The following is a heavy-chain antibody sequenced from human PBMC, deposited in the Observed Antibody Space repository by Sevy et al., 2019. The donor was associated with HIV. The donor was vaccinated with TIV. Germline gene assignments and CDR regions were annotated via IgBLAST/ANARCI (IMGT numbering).Heavy chain of an antibody. CDR2: ISGFGNT. Sequence: GGSLRLSCAASGFTFNTHVMNWVRQAPGKGLEWVSSISGFGNTYYADSLRGRFTISSDNAKNTLYLQMNSLRADDTAVYYCAKVLNPALESMMEVTVRSLKGFDVWGQGTMVTVSS. D-gene: IGHD3-22*01. CDR3: AKVLNPALESMMEVTVRSLKGFDV. V-gene: IGHV3-23*01. CDR1: GFTFNTHV. J-gene: IGHJ3*01.